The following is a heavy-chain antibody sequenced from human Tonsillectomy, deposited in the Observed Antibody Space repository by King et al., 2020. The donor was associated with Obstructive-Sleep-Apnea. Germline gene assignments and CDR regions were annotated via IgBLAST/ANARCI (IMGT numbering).Heavy chain of an antibody. D-gene: IGHD3-22*01. CDR1: GFTFSSYA. Sequence: VQLVQSGGGVVQPGRSLRLSCAASGFTFSSYAMHWVRQAPGKGLEWVAVISYDGSNKYYADSVKGRFTISRDNSKNTLYLQMNSLRAEDTAVYYLARDPIKSYYYDSRGTITPYFDYWGQGTLVTVSS. CDR3: ARDPIKSYYYDSRGTITPYFDY. CDR2: ISYDGSNK. J-gene: IGHJ4*01. V-gene: IGHV3-30-3*01.